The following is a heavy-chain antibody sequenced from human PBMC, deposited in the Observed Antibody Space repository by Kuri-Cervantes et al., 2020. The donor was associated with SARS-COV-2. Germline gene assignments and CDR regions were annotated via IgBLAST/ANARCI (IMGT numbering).Heavy chain of an antibody. CDR1: TFTFSNYW. CDR2: ISSNGGST. J-gene: IGHJ4*02. CDR3: AGDHRSVPAQSFFDS. V-gene: IGHV3-64*04. Sequence: GGSLRLSCAASTFTFSNYWMSWVRQAPGKGLEYVSAISSNGGSTYYADSVKGRFTISRDNSKNTLYLQMNSLRAEDTAVYYCAGDHRSVPAQSFFDSWGLGTLVTVSS. D-gene: IGHD6-19*01.